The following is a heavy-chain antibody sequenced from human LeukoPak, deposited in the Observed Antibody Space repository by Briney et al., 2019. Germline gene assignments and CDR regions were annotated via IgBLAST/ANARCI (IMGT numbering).Heavy chain of an antibody. J-gene: IGHJ4*02. Sequence: GEALKISCKGSGYSLTSYWIGWVRQMPGKGLEWMGIIYPGDSDTSYSPSFQGQVTISADKSISTAYLQWSSLKASDTAMYYCARRDSSSYDYWGQGTLVTVSS. D-gene: IGHD6-6*01. CDR2: IYPGDSDT. CDR3: ARRDSSSYDY. V-gene: IGHV5-51*01. CDR1: GYSLTSYW.